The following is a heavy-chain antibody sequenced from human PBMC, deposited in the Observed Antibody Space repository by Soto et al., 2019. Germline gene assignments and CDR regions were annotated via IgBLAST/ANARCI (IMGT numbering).Heavy chain of an antibody. J-gene: IGHJ4*02. V-gene: IGHV3-33*01. CDR1: GFTFSSYG. CDR3: ARDSLVATILSPLDY. D-gene: IGHD5-12*01. Sequence: PGGSLRLSCAASGFTFSSYGMHWVRQAPGKGLEWVAVIWYDGSNKYYADSVKGRFTISRDNSKNTLYLQMNSLRAEDTAVYYCARDSLVATILSPLDYWGQGTLVTVSS. CDR2: IWYDGSNK.